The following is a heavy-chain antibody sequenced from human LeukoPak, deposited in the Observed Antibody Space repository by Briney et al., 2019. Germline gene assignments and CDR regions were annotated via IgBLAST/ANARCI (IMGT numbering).Heavy chain of an antibody. Sequence: PSETLSLTCAVYGGSFSGYYWSWIRHPPGKGLEWIGEINHSGSTNYNPSLKSRVTISVDTSKNQFSLKLTSVTAADTAVYYCARGSVVGLGYWGQGTLVTVSS. D-gene: IGHD3-16*01. V-gene: IGHV4-34*01. CDR1: GGSFSGYY. CDR2: INHSGST. CDR3: ARGSVVGLGY. J-gene: IGHJ4*02.